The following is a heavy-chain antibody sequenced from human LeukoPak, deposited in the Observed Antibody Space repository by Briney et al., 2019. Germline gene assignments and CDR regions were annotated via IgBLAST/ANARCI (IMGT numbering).Heavy chain of an antibody. V-gene: IGHV4-39*01. CDR2: IYYSGST. Sequence: PSETLSLTCTVSGGSISSSSYYWGWIRQPPGKGLEWIGSIYYSGSTYYNPSLKSRVTISVDTSKNQFSLKLSSVTAADTAVYYCARHSNDRSRWYSSSVDAFDIWGQGTMVTVSS. CDR3: ARHSNDRSRWYSSSVDAFDI. J-gene: IGHJ3*02. CDR1: GGSISSSSYY. D-gene: IGHD6-6*01.